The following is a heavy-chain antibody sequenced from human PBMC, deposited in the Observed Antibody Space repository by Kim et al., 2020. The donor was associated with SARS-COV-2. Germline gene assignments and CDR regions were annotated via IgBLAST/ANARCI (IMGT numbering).Heavy chain of an antibody. J-gene: IGHJ4*02. V-gene: IGHV3-13*01. CDR2: LGTGGDA. CDR3: ARVNFDSTDYYPYFDH. CDR1: GFTFKNYD. Sequence: GGSLRLSCAASGFTFKNYDMHWVRQTPGKGLEWVSALGTGGDAHYAGSVKGRFTVSRENAKNSLFLHMTNLRAGDTAVYYCARVNFDSTDYYPYFDHWGQGTLVTVSS. D-gene: IGHD3-22*01.